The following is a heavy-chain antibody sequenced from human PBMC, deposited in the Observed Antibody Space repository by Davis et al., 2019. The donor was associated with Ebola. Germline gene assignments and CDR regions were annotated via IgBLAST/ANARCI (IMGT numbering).Heavy chain of an antibody. CDR2: IRGNGATT. V-gene: IGHV3-64*01. CDR1: GFTFSGYT. D-gene: IGHD2-15*01. J-gene: IGHJ4*02. Sequence: GESLKISCVASGFTFSGYTMHWVRQAPGKGLEYISGIRGNGATTFYASSVKARFTISRDNSKNTLYLQLGSLGPEDMAVYYCARQALGYCISNSCSYYFDNWGQGTLVTVSS. CDR3: ARQALGYCISNSCSYYFDN.